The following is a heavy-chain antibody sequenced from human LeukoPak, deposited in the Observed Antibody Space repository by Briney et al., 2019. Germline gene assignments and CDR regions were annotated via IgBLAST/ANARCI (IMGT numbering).Heavy chain of an antibody. D-gene: IGHD6-19*01. CDR1: GVSISSYH. J-gene: IGHJ4*02. CDR3: ASISMYSIGWSPLFH. Sequence: SETLSLTCSVSGVSISSYHWSWIRQPPGKGLEWIGYIYYSGSTNYNPSLKSRVTMSADTSKNQFSLKLRCVTAADTAVYYCASISMYSIGWSPLFHWGQGTLVTVSS. V-gene: IGHV4-59*01. CDR2: IYYSGST.